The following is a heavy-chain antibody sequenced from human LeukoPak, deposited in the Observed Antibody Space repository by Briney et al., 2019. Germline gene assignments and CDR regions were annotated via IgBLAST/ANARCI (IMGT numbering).Heavy chain of an antibody. D-gene: IGHD3-22*01. CDR3: ARRGYDSSGYYYAY. CDR1: GGSISSSSYY. Sequence: SETLSLTCTVSGGSISSSSYYWGWIRQPPGKGLEWIGSIYYSGSTYYNPSLKSRVTISVDTSKNQFSLKLSSVTAADTAVYYCARRGYDSSGYYYAYWGQGTLVTVSS. V-gene: IGHV4-39*01. CDR2: IYYSGST. J-gene: IGHJ4*02.